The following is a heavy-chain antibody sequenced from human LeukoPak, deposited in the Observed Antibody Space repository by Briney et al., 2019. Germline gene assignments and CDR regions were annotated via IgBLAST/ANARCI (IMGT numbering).Heavy chain of an antibody. D-gene: IGHD2-15*01. CDR3: ARDRRPTVYGGLDS. CDR1: GFTFSYYW. J-gene: IGHJ4*02. Sequence: GGSLRLSYAASGFTFSYYWMSWVRQAPGTGLEWVANIKQDGSENYYVDSVKGRFTISRDNAKNSVYLQMNSLRGEDTAVYYCARDRRPTVYGGLDSWGQGTLVTVSS. CDR2: IKQDGSEN. V-gene: IGHV3-7*01.